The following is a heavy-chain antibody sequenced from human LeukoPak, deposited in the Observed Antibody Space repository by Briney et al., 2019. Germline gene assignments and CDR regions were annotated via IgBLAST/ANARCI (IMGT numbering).Heavy chain of an antibody. CDR3: ARHSGMTTVTAYLDY. Sequence: SETLSLTCTVSGGSISSYYWSWIRQPAGKGLEWIGRIYTSGSTNYNPSLKSRVTMSVDTSKNQFSLKLSSVTAADTAVYYCARHSGMTTVTAYLDYWGQGTLVTVSS. J-gene: IGHJ4*02. D-gene: IGHD4-17*01. CDR1: GGSISSYY. V-gene: IGHV4-4*07. CDR2: IYTSGST.